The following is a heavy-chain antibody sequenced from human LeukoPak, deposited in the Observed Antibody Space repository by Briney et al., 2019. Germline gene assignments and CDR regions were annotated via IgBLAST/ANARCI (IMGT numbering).Heavy chain of an antibody. J-gene: IGHJ6*02. CDR2: ISSSSSYI. CDR1: GFTFSSYS. CDR3: ARDRGIVVVPAASNDHYYYYGMDV. Sequence: GGSLRLSCAASGFTFSSYSMNWVRQAPGKGLEWVSSISSSSSYIYYADSVKGRFTISRDNAKNSLYLQMNSLRAEDTAVYYCARDRGIVVVPAASNDHYYYYGMDVWGQGTTVTVSS. V-gene: IGHV3-21*01. D-gene: IGHD2-2*01.